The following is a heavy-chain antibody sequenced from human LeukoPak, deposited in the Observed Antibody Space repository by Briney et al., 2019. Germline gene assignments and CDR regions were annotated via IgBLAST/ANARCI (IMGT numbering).Heavy chain of an antibody. CDR2: IYHSGST. V-gene: IGHV4-38-2*02. D-gene: IGHD2-15*01. J-gene: IGHJ6*03. Sequence: SETLSLTCTVSGYSISSGYYWSWIRQPPGKGLEWIGSIYHSGSTYYNPSLKSRVTISVDTSKNQFSLKLSSVTAADTAVYYCARYCSGGSCYYMDVWGKGTTVTISS. CDR1: GYSISSGYY. CDR3: ARYCSGGSCYYMDV.